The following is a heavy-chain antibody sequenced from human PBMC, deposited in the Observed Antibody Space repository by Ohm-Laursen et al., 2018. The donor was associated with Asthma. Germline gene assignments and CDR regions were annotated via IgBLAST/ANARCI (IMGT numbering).Heavy chain of an antibody. V-gene: IGHV1-69*13. CDR1: GYTFTSYG. CDR2: IIPIFGTA. J-gene: IGHJ4*02. CDR3: ARAPYYYDSSGYLLDY. Sequence: SVKVSCKASGYTFTSYGISWVRQAPGQGLEWMGGIIPIFGTANYAQKFQGRVTITADESTSTAYMELSSLRSEDAAVYYCARAPYYYDSSGYLLDYWGQGTLVTVSS. D-gene: IGHD3-22*01.